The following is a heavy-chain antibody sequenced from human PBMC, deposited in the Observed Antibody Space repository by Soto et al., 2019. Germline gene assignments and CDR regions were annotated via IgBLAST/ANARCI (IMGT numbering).Heavy chain of an antibody. CDR2: IRSDGSDT. D-gene: IGHD5-12*01. CDR1: GFTFSSFW. CDR3: TKASAMSGSVSEN. V-gene: IGHV3-74*01. J-gene: IGHJ4*02. Sequence: EVHLVESGGGLVQPGGSLRLSCEVSGFTFSSFWMHWVRQAPGKGLVWVSRIRSDGSDTNYADSVKGRFTISRDNAKNTLYRQMNSLRAEDTGVYYCTKASAMSGSVSENCGQGTVVIVSS.